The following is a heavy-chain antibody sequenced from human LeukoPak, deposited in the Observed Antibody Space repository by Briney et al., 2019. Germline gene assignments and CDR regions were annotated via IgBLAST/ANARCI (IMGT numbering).Heavy chain of an antibody. CDR1: GGSISSSTYY. CDR3: ARVIVGYYGSGSNLDY. CDR2: LYHSGST. J-gene: IGHJ4*02. D-gene: IGHD3-10*01. Sequence: PSETLSLTCSVSGGSISSSTYYWAWIRQPPGKGLEWIGSLYHSGSTYYNPSLKSRVTISVDTSKNQFSLKLTSVTAADTAVYYCARVIVGYYGSGSNLDYWGQGTLVTVSS. V-gene: IGHV4-39*07.